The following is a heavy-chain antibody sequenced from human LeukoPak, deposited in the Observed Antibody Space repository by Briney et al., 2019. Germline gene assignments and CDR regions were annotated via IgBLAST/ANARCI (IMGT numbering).Heavy chain of an antibody. J-gene: IGHJ4*02. CDR2: ISETGHST. V-gene: IGHV3-23*01. Sequence: GGSLRLSCAASGFTFSSYSTNWVRQAPGKGLEWVSSISETGHSTYYTDSVKGRFTVSRDNSKNTLYLQMNSVRVEDTAVYYCATADWESFYFDSWGQGALVAVSS. D-gene: IGHD1-26*01. CDR1: GFTFSSYS. CDR3: ATADWESFYFDS.